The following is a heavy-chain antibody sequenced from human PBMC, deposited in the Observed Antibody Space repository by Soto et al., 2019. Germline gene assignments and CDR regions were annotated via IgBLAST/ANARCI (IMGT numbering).Heavy chain of an antibody. CDR2: INHSGST. CDR3: ARSSVKGRAQPSYYFGTDV. V-gene: IGHV4-34*01. D-gene: IGHD2-2*01. CDR1: GGSFSGYY. J-gene: IGHJ6*02. Sequence: SETLSLTCAVYGGSFSGYYWSWIRQPPGKGLEWIGEINHSGSTNYNPSLKSRVTISVDTSKNQFSLKLSSVTAADTAVYYCARSSVKGRAQPSYYFGTDVRRQAITINV.